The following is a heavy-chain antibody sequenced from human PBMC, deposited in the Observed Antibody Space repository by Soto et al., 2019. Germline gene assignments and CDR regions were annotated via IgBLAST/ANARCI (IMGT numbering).Heavy chain of an antibody. D-gene: IGHD6-19*01. CDR1: GGTFSSYA. J-gene: IGHJ4*02. CDR3: ARDLGAVAGTGY. V-gene: IGHV1-69*01. Sequence: QVQLVQPGAEVKKPGSSVKVSCKASGGTFSSYAISWVRQAPGQGLEWMGGSIPIFGTANYAQKFQGRVTITADESTSTAYMELRSVRSEDTAVYYCARDLGAVAGTGYWGQGTLVTVSS. CDR2: SIPIFGTA.